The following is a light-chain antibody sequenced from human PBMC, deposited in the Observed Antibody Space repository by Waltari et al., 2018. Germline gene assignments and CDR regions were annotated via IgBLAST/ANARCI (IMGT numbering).Light chain of an antibody. CDR1: QSISSY. Sequence: DIQMTQSPSSLSASVGDRVTITSRASQSISSYLNLYQQKPGKAPKLLIYAASSLQSGVPSRFSGSGSGTDLTLTISSLQPEDFATYYCQQSYSTPQTFGQGTKVEIK. CDR3: QQSYSTPQT. CDR2: AAS. J-gene: IGKJ1*01. V-gene: IGKV1-39*01.